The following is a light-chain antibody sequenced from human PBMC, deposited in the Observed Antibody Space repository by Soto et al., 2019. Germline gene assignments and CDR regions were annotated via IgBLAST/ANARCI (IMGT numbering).Light chain of an antibody. J-gene: IGKJ5*01. CDR2: AAS. CDR3: QQLNNYPT. Sequence: DIQLTQSPSFLSASVGDRVTITCRASQGISSYLAWYQQKPGKAPKLLIYAASTLQSGVPSRFSGSGSGTEFTLTISSLQPEDFATYYCQQLNNYPTFGQGTRLEIK. CDR1: QGISSY. V-gene: IGKV1-9*01.